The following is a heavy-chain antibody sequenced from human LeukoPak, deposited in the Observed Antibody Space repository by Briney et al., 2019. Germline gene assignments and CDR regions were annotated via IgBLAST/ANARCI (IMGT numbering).Heavy chain of an antibody. CDR3: ARQSGGWLLDY. D-gene: IGHD5-24*01. Sequence: PSETLSLTCTVSGGSISSYYWSWIRQPPGKGLEWIGYIYTSGSTNYNPSLESRVTISVDTSKNQFSLKLSSVTAADTAVYYCARQSGGWLLDYWGQGTLVTVSS. J-gene: IGHJ4*02. V-gene: IGHV4-4*09. CDR1: GGSISSYY. CDR2: IYTSGST.